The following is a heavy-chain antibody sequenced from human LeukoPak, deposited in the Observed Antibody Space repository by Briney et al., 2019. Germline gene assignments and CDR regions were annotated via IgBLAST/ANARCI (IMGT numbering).Heavy chain of an antibody. Sequence: GASVKVSCKASGYTFTGYYMHWVRQAPGQGLEWMGWINPNSGGTNYAQKFQGRVTMTRDTSISTAYMELSRLRSDDTAVYYCARDLHTYYYDSSGYLDYWGQGTLVTVSS. CDR3: ARDLHTYYYDSSGYLDY. CDR1: GYTFTGYY. CDR2: INPNSGGT. D-gene: IGHD3-22*01. J-gene: IGHJ4*02. V-gene: IGHV1-2*02.